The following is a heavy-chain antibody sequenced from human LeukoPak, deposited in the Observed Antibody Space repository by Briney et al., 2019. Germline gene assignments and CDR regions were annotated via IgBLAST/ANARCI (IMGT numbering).Heavy chain of an antibody. CDR1: GFTFSSYG. Sequence: PGRSLRLSCAASGFTFSSYGMHWVRQAPGKGLEWVAVISYDGSNKYYADSVKGRFTISRDNSKNTLYLQMNSLRAEDTAVYYCAKVSIAVAQSYYYGMDVWGRGTTVTVSS. V-gene: IGHV3-30*18. CDR2: ISYDGSNK. D-gene: IGHD6-19*01. J-gene: IGHJ6*02. CDR3: AKVSIAVAQSYYYGMDV.